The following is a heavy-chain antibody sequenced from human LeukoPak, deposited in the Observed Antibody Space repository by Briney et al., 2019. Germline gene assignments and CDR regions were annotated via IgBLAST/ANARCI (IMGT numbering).Heavy chain of an antibody. D-gene: IGHD6-13*01. CDR1: GFTLSSYE. CDR2: ISRTGNSI. Sequence: GGSLRLSCAASGFTLSSYEMNWVRLAPGKGLEWISYISRTGNSIYYADSVKGRFTISRDSAKNSLYLQMNSLRAEDTAVYYCARGPYSSNWYVDYWGQGTLVAVAS. CDR3: ARGPYSSNWYVDY. V-gene: IGHV3-48*03. J-gene: IGHJ4*02.